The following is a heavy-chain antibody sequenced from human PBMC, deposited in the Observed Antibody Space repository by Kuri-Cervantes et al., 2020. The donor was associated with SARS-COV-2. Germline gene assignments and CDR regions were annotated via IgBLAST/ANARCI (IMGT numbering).Heavy chain of an antibody. D-gene: IGHD1-1*01. V-gene: IGHV3-23*01. CDR3: VRDGDHWNFDY. J-gene: IGHJ4*02. CDR1: GFTFSGYA. CDR2: ISGSGGST. Sequence: GESLKISCAASGFTFSGYAMSWVRQAPGKGLEWVSAISGSGGSTYYADSVKGRFTLSRDNAKNMLFLQMNSLRAEDTAVYYCVRDGDHWNFDYWGQGTLVTVSS.